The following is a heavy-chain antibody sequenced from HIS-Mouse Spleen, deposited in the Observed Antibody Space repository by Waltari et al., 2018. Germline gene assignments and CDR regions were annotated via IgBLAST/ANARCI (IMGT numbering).Heavy chain of an antibody. D-gene: IGHD2-21*02. J-gene: IGHJ5*02. CDR1: GGSISSSSYY. CDR2: IYYSGGT. V-gene: IGHV4-39*01. Sequence: QLQLQESGPGLVKPSETLSLTCTVSGGSISSSSYYWGWIRQPPGKGLEWIGSIYYSGGTYYNPSLKSRFTISVDTSKNQFSLKLSSVTAADTAVYYCARKRTASGWFDPWGQGTLVTVSS. CDR3: ARKRTASGWFDP.